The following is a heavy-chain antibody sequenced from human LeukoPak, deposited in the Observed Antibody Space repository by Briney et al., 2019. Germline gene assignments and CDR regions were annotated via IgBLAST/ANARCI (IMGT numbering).Heavy chain of an antibody. J-gene: IGHJ4*02. CDR2: ISSGGVYD. D-gene: IGHD3-10*01. V-gene: IGHV3-30*01. Sequence: GRSLRLSCAAPGFTFSSYAMHWVRQAPGKGLEWVSIISSGGVYDYYADSVKGRFTISKDNSKNTLYLQLNSLTTEDTAVYYCARDSTYYYDSGSSGPHYFDNWGQGTLVTVSS. CDR1: GFTFSSYA. CDR3: ARDSTYYYDSGSSGPHYFDN.